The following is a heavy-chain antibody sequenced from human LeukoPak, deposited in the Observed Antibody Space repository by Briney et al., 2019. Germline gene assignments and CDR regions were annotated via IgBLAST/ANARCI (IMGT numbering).Heavy chain of an antibody. D-gene: IGHD3-3*01. CDR3: ARGQRFLEWLSDY. J-gene: IGHJ4*02. CDR1: GFTFSSYS. Sequence: GGSLRLSCAASGFTFSSYSMNWVRQAPGKGLEWVSYISSSSSTIYYADSVKGRFTISRDNAKNSLYLQMNSLRAEDTAVYYCARGQRFLEWLSDYWGQGTLVTVSS. V-gene: IGHV3-48*01. CDR2: ISSSSSTI.